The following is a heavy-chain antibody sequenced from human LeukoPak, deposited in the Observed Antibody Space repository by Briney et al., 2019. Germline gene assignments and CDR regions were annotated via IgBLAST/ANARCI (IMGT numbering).Heavy chain of an antibody. CDR3: AKEGKTRNWNYFQAKPVY. CDR2: ISGSGGST. V-gene: IGHV3-23*01. D-gene: IGHD1-7*01. Sequence: GGSLRLSCAASGFTFSSYEMNWVRQAPGKGLEWVSAISGSGGSTYYADSVKGRFTISRDNSKNTLYLQMNSLRVEDTAVYYCAKEGKTRNWNYFQAKPVYWGQGTLVTVSS. CDR1: GFTFSSYE. J-gene: IGHJ4*02.